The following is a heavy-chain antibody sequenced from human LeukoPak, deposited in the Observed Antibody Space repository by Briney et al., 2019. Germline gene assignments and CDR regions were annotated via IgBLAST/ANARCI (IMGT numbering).Heavy chain of an antibody. D-gene: IGHD1-26*01. CDR1: GGSISSYY. J-gene: IGHJ4*02. CDR2: IYYSGST. CDR3: AKSGGSGLIDY. V-gene: IGHV4-59*08. Sequence: PSETLSLTCTVSGGSISSYYWSWIRQTPGKGLEWIGYIYYSGSTNFNPSLKSRVTISVDTSKNQFSLNLSSVTAADTAVYNCAKSGGSGLIDYWGQGTLVTVSS.